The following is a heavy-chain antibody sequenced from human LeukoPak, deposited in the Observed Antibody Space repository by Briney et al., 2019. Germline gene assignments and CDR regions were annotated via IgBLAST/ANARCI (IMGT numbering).Heavy chain of an antibody. Sequence: SETLSLTCTVSGGSISSYYWSWIRQPPGKGLEWIGYIYYSGSTNYNPSLKSRVTISVDTSKNQFSLKLSSVTAADTAVYYCARDPREKHSSTRVGAFDIWGQGTMVTVSS. CDR2: IYYSGST. J-gene: IGHJ3*02. CDR1: GGSISSYY. CDR3: ARDPREKHSSTRVGAFDI. D-gene: IGHD6-13*01. V-gene: IGHV4-59*01.